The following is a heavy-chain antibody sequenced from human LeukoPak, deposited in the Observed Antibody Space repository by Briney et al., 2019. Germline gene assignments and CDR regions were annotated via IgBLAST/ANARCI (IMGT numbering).Heavy chain of an antibody. CDR3: ARGTSYPYDAFDI. Sequence: GESLQISCKGSGYIFTSYWIGWVRPLPGKGLEWMGIIYPGDSDTRYSPSFQGQVTISADKSISTAYLQWSSLKASDTAMYSCARGTSYPYDAFDIWGQGTMVTVSS. CDR2: IYPGDSDT. D-gene: IGHD2-2*01. V-gene: IGHV5-51*01. CDR1: GYIFTSYW. J-gene: IGHJ3*02.